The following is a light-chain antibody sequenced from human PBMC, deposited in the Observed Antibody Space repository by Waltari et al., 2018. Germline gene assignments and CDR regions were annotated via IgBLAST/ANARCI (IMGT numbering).Light chain of an antibody. CDR2: DAS. V-gene: IGKV1-17*01. CDR3: LQHNSYPLT. J-gene: IGKJ4*01. CDR1: QGLRND. Sequence: DIPMTQSPSSLSASVGDSVTITCRASQGLRNDLGWFQQKPGMAPKRLIFDASNLQSEVPSRFSGSGFGTEFTLTISSLQPEDFATYYCLQHNSYPLTFGGGTKVEI.